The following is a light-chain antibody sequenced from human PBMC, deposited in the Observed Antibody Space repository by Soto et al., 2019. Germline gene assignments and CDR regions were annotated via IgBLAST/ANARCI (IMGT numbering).Light chain of an antibody. V-gene: IGLV2-14*01. CDR3: SACTSSSTLFV. Sequence: QSVLTQPASVSGSPGQSITISCTGTSSDIGGYNYVSWYQQHPGKVPKLIIFEVTTRPSGVSNRFSGFKSGNTASLSISGLQADDEADYYCSACTSSSTLFVFGTGTQLTVL. CDR1: SSDIGGYNY. CDR2: EVT. J-gene: IGLJ1*01.